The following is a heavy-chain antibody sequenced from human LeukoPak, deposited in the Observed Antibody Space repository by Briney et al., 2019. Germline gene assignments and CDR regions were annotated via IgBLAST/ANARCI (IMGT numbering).Heavy chain of an antibody. CDR1: GFTFSSYA. J-gene: IGHJ5*02. CDR3: AKGFFIGTLTKNWFDP. D-gene: IGHD4-17*01. CDR2: ISGSGGST. V-gene: IGHV3-23*01. Sequence: GGSLRLCCAASGFTFSSYAMSWVRQAPGKGLEWVSAISGSGGSTYYADSLKGRFTISRDNSKNTVYLQMYSLRAEDTAEYYCAKGFFIGTLTKNWFDPWGQGTLVTVSS.